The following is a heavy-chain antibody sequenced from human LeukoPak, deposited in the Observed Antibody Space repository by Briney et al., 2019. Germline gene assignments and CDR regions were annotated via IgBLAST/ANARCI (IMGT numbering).Heavy chain of an antibody. J-gene: IGHJ4*02. D-gene: IGHD3-22*01. Sequence: SETLSLTCAVYGGSFSGYYWSWIRQPPGKGLEWIGEINHSGSTNYNPSLKSRVTISVDTSKNQFSLKLSSVTAADTAVYCCARGRIGTYYYDSSGYYSPYYFDYWGQGTLVTVSS. CDR2: INHSGST. V-gene: IGHV4-34*01. CDR3: ARGRIGTYYYDSSGYYSPYYFDY. CDR1: GGSFSGYY.